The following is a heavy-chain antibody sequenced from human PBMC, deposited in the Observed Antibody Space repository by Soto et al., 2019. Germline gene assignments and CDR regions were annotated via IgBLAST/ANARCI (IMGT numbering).Heavy chain of an antibody. CDR3: ARSLSTIGSRPDY. Sequence: ASVKVSCKTSGYTFTGYDIHWVRQAPGQGLEWMGWINPNSGDAKYAQKFQGRVTMTRDPSTAYMQLSTLSSDDTAGYYCARSLSTIGSRPDYWGQGTLVTVSS. CDR2: INPNSGDA. J-gene: IGHJ4*02. V-gene: IGHV1-2*02. CDR1: GYTFTGYD. D-gene: IGHD6-6*01.